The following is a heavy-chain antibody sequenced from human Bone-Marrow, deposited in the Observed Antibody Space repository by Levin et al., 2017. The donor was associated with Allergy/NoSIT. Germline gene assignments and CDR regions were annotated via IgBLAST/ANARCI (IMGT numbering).Heavy chain of an antibody. V-gene: IGHV3-33*01. J-gene: IGHJ2*01. Sequence: GGSLRLSCTASGFSISNYGMHWVRQAPGKGLEWVAFIWYDASYEYYADSVKGRFTISRDNSKNAVNLQMDSLRGDDTAVYYCARGGASSAWFSGHWFFDLWGRGSLVTVSS. D-gene: IGHD6-13*01. CDR3: ARGGASSAWFSGHWFFDL. CDR2: IWYDASYE. CDR1: GFSISNYG.